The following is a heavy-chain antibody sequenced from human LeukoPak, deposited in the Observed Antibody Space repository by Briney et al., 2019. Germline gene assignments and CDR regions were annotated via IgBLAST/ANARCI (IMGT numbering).Heavy chain of an antibody. V-gene: IGHV1-69*13. CDR2: IIPIFGTA. D-gene: IGHD6-13*01. CDR1: GGTFSSYA. J-gene: IGHJ6*03. Sequence: ASVKVSCKASGGTFSSYAISWVRQAPGQGLEWMRGIIPIFGTANYAQKFQGRVTITADESTSTAYMELSSLRSEDTAVYYCARALCDSDSCNYYQYMDVWGKGTTVTVSS. CDR3: ARALCDSDSCNYYQYMDV.